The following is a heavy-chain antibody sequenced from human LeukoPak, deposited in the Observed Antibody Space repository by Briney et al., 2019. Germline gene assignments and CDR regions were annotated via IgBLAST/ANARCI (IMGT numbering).Heavy chain of an antibody. CDR1: GGSISSSSYY. D-gene: IGHD3/OR15-3a*01. V-gene: IGHV4-39*01. J-gene: IGHJ4*02. CDR3: ARQTGSGLFILP. CDR2: IYYTGNT. Sequence: SETLSLTCTVSGGSISSSSYYWGWIRQPPGKGLEWIGSIYYTGNTYYNASLKSQVSISIDTSKNQFSLKLTSVTAADTAVYYCARQTGSGLFILPGDQGTLVTVSS.